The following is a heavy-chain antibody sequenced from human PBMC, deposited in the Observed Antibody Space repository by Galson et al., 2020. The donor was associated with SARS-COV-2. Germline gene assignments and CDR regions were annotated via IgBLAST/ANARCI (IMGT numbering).Heavy chain of an antibody. CDR2: INPNSGGT. CDR1: GYTFTGYY. V-gene: IGHV1-2*02. CDR3: ARVVRYFDWSSPYIMDV. Sequence: ASVKVSCKASGYTFTGYYMHWVRQAPGQGLEWMGWINPNSGGTKFAQKFQGRVTMTRDTSITTAHMELSRLRSGDTAVYYCARVVRYFDWSSPYIMDVWGQGTTVTVSS. J-gene: IGHJ6*02. D-gene: IGHD3-9*01.